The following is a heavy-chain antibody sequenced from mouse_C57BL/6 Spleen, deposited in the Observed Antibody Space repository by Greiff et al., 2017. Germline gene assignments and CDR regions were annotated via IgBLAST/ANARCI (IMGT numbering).Heavy chain of an antibody. CDR3: ASPLYYEYGYYAMDY. CDR1: GFSLTSYG. D-gene: IGHD2-4*01. V-gene: IGHV2-2*01. Sequence: VQLQQSGPGLVQPSQSLSITCTVSGFSLTSYGVHWVRQSPGKGLEWLGVIWSGGSTDYNAAFISRLSISKDNSKSQVFFKMNSLQADDTAIYYCASPLYYEYGYYAMDYWGQGTSVTVSS. CDR2: IWSGGST. J-gene: IGHJ4*01.